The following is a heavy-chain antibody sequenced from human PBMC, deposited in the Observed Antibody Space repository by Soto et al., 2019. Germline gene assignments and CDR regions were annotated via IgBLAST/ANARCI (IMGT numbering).Heavy chain of an antibody. CDR2: ISYDGSNK. CDR1: GFTFSSYG. J-gene: IGHJ6*03. V-gene: IGHV3-30*18. Sequence: PGGSLRLSCAASGFTFSSYGMHWVRQAPGKGLEWVAVISYDGSNKYYADSVKGRFTDSRDNSKNTLYLQMNSLRAEDTAVYYCAKDQLERYYYYYMDVWGKGTTVTVSS. D-gene: IGHD1-1*01. CDR3: AKDQLERYYYYYMDV.